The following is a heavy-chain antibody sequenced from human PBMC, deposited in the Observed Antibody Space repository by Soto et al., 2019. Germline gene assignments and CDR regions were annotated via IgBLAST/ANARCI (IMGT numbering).Heavy chain of an antibody. J-gene: IGHJ5*02. V-gene: IGHV1-2*04. Sequence: ASVKVSCKASGYTFTGYYMHWVRQAPGQGLEWMGWINPNSGGTNYAQKFQGWVTMTRDTSISTAYMELSRLRSDDTAVYYCARGGCSGGSCYRITTEKNWFDPWGQGTLVTVS. CDR1: GYTFTGYY. CDR3: ARGGCSGGSCYRITTEKNWFDP. CDR2: INPNSGGT. D-gene: IGHD2-15*01.